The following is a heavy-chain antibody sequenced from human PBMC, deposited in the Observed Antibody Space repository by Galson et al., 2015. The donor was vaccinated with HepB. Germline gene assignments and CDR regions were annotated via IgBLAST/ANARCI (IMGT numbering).Heavy chain of an antibody. CDR3: ARDGQLEWLPLTINYFDY. Sequence: SLRLSCAASGFTFSNAWMSWVRQAPGKGLEWVSYISSSSSTIYYADSVKGRFTISRDDAKNSLYLQMNSLRDEDTAVYYCARDGQLEWLPLTINYFDYWGQVTLVTVSS. CDR2: ISSSSSTI. J-gene: IGHJ4*02. CDR1: GFTFSNAW. D-gene: IGHD3-3*01. V-gene: IGHV3-48*02.